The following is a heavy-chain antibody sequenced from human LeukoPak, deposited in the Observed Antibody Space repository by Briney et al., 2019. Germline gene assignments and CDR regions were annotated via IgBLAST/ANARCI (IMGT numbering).Heavy chain of an antibody. CDR2: VHYTGTT. Sequence: LETLSLTCTVSGGFISSYHWNWIRQSPGKGLEWIGYVHYTGTTNYNPSLKSRVVMSVDTSKNQFSLNLNSVTAADTAVYYCARRGAARRYDGLDVWGQGTTVTVSS. J-gene: IGHJ6*02. CDR3: ARRGAARRYDGLDV. V-gene: IGHV4-59*08. CDR1: GGFISSYH. D-gene: IGHD6-6*01.